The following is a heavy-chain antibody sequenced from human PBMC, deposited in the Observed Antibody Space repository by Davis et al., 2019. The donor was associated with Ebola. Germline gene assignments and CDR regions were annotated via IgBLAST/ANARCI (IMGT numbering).Heavy chain of an antibody. J-gene: IGHJ4*02. CDR2: ISNDGAT. D-gene: IGHD6-6*01. V-gene: IGHV3-53*01. CDR1: GFSVCTSF. CDR3: SIGHYSCPNG. Sequence: PGGSLRLSCVASGFSVCTSFMNWVRQAPGKGLQWVSVISNDGATYYAESVKGRFTISRDNSRNTLFLQMNSVRAEDTAVYYCSIGHYSCPNGWGQGTLVTVSS.